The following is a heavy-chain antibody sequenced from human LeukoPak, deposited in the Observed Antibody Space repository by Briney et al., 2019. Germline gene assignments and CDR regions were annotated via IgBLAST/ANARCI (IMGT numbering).Heavy chain of an antibody. D-gene: IGHD3-10*01. J-gene: IGHJ2*01. Sequence: GGSLRLSCEASGFTFSMFGMHWVRQAPGKGLEWVASVWSDGSNKFHAESVKGRFTISRNNSKNSLYVQMNSLRVEDTAVYYCARGRQAVRDNSSWYFDLWGRGTLVSVSS. CDR3: ARGRQAVRDNSSWYFDL. CDR2: VWSDGSNK. CDR1: GFTFSMFG. V-gene: IGHV3-33*01.